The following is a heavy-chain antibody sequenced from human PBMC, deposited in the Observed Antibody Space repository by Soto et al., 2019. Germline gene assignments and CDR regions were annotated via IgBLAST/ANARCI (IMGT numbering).Heavy chain of an antibody. CDR2: ISAYNGNT. V-gene: IGHV1-18*04. Sequence: QVPLVQSGAEVKKPGASVKVSCKASGYTFTSYDISWVRQAPGQGPEWMGWISAYNGNTNYAQKLQGRVTMTTDTSTSTGYMELRSLRSGDTAVYYCARDRGDFDYWGQGTLVTVSP. CDR1: GYTFTSYD. J-gene: IGHJ4*02. D-gene: IGHD3-10*01. CDR3: ARDRGDFDY.